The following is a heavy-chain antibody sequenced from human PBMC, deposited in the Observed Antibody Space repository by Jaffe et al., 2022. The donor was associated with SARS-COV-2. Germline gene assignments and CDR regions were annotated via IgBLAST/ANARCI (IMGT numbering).Heavy chain of an antibody. Sequence: DVQLVQSGGGLVQPGGSLRLSCQASGFVFSDHFMDWVRLTPGKGLEWVARAKNLANSYGTDYAVSVRHRFIVSRDDSTNSLYLDMRRLTSEDTGVYYCTRVDTFMSFFDQWGQGTQVTVSS. D-gene: IGHD5-18*01. CDR1: GFVFSDHF. V-gene: IGHV3-72*01. CDR2: AKNLANSYGT. CDR3: TRVDTFMSFFDQ. J-gene: IGHJ4*02.